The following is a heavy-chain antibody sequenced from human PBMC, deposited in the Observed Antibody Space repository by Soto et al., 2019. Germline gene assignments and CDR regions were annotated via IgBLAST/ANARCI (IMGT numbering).Heavy chain of an antibody. CDR3: VRFVLVPEGWFDP. CDR2: ISYGGST. D-gene: IGHD2-2*01. Sequence: SETLSLTCTVSGGSINSGGYCWSWIRQHPGKGLDWIGCISYGGSTSYNPSLKSRVTISVDTSKNQFSLKLTSVTAADTAVYCCVRFVLVPEGWFDPWGQGTLVTVSS. J-gene: IGHJ5*02. CDR1: GGSINSGGYC. V-gene: IGHV4-31*03.